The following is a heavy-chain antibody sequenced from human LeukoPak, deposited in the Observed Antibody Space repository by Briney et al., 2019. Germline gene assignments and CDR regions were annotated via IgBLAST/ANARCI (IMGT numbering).Heavy chain of an antibody. Sequence: SQTLSLTCAISWDSVSSNSAAWNWIRQSPSRGLEWLGRTYYRSKWYNDYAVSVKSRITINPDTSKNQFSLQLNSVTPEDTAVYYCARDARTYYYDSSGYYLSLDDAFDIWGQGTMVTVSS. CDR2: TYYRSKWYN. J-gene: IGHJ3*02. V-gene: IGHV6-1*01. CDR3: ARDARTYYYDSSGYYLSLDDAFDI. CDR1: WDSVSSNSAA. D-gene: IGHD3-22*01.